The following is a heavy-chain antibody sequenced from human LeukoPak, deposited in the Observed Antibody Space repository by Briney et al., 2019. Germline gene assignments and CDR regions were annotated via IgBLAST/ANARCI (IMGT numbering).Heavy chain of an antibody. D-gene: IGHD3-10*01. J-gene: IGHJ4*02. V-gene: IGHV3-74*01. CDR2: INSDGSST. CDR1: GFTFSSYW. Sequence: GGSLRLSCAASGFTFSSYWMHWVRQAPGNGLVWVSRINSDGSSTSYADSVKGRFTISRDNAKNTLYLQMNSLRAEDTAVYYCAPNYGSGSSLDYWGQGTLVTVSS. CDR3: APNYGSGSSLDY.